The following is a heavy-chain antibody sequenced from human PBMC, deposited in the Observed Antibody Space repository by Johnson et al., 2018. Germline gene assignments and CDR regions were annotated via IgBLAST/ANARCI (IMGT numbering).Heavy chain of an antibody. Sequence: VQLVESGGGLVQPGRSLRLSCAASGFTFSSYGMHWVRQAPGKGLEWVAVISYDGSNKYYADSVKGRFTISRDNSHHTLYLHMNSPRAEDTAVYYWSKDLHGAAACLFDAFDIWGQGTMVPVSS. CDR3: SKDLHGAAACLFDAFDI. CDR2: ISYDGSNK. CDR1: GFTFSSYG. D-gene: IGHD6-13*01. V-gene: IGHV3-30*18. J-gene: IGHJ3*02.